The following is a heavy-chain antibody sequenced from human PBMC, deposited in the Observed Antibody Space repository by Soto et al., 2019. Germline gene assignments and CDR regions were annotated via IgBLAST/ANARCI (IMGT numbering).Heavy chain of an antibody. CDR1: GFTFSSYS. D-gene: IGHD2-15*01. CDR3: ARDHRYCSGSSCRPYYCYYGLDF. CDR2: MSGTSEYI. V-gene: IGHV3-21*01. Sequence: PERSMRLSWAVSGFTFSSYSMNWVRQAPGRGLGWVAAMSGTSEYIYYADSVNGGFTISRDNAKTSLYIQMNSLRAEDTAVYYCARDHRYCSGSSCRPYYCYYGLDFLGQGTTVTVSS. J-gene: IGHJ6*02.